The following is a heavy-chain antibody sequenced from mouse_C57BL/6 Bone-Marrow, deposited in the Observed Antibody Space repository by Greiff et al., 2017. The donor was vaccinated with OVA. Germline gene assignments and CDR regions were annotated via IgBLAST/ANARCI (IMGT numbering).Heavy chain of an antibody. J-gene: IGHJ3*01. CDR1: GFTFSSYA. Sequence: EVKLVESGEGLVKPGGSLKLSCAASGFTFSSYAMSWVRQTPEKRLEWVAYISSGGDYIYYADTVKGRFTISRDNARNTLYLQMSSLKSEDTARYYCTRDEGYYGSSRAWFAYWGQGTLVTVSA. CDR3: TRDEGYYGSSRAWFAY. D-gene: IGHD1-1*01. CDR2: ISSGGDYI. V-gene: IGHV5-9-1*02.